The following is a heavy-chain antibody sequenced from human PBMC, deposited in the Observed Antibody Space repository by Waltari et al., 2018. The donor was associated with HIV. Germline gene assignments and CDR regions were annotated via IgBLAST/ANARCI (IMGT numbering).Heavy chain of an antibody. Sequence: EVQLVESGGVVVQPGGSLSLSCAASGFTFAVYVMHWVRQAPGEGLEWVSLITWDGGTTYYADSVKSRFTMSRDNSKNSLYLQMSSLRAEDTALYYCAKTLGFGEFSIDYWGQGTLVTVSS. D-gene: IGHD3-10*01. J-gene: IGHJ4*02. CDR2: ITWDGGTT. V-gene: IGHV3-43D*04. CDR3: AKTLGFGEFSIDY. CDR1: GFTFAVYV.